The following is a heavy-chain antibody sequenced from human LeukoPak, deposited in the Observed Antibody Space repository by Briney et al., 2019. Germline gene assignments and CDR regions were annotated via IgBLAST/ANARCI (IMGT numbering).Heavy chain of an antibody. V-gene: IGHV1-18*01. CDR1: GYTFSNYG. D-gene: IGHD1-1*01. CDR2: ITAYNGNR. Sequence: ASEKVSCKTSGYTFSNYGISWVRQAPGQGLVWMGWITAYNGNRLYAQRFQGRITLTTDTSTSTSYMELRSLEYDDTAIYYCARDNDKVVDHWGQGTLVTVSS. CDR3: ARDNDKVVDH. J-gene: IGHJ4*01.